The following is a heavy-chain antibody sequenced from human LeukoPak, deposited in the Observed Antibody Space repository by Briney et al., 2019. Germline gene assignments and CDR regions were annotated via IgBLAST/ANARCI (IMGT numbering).Heavy chain of an antibody. Sequence: ASVKVSCKASGYTFTRYGISWVRQAPGQGLEWMGWISAYNGNTNNAQKLQGRVTMTTDTSTSTAYMELRSLRSDDTAVYYCARRGWGLYYYYYMDVWGKGTTVTVSS. CDR3: ARRGWGLYYYYYMDV. CDR2: ISAYNGNT. J-gene: IGHJ6*03. V-gene: IGHV1-18*01. D-gene: IGHD1-26*01. CDR1: GYTFTRYG.